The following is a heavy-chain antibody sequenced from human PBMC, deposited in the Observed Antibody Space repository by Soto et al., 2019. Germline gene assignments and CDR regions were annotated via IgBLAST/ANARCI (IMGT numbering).Heavy chain of an antibody. V-gene: IGHV3-21*06. CDR1: GFSFSSHA. CDR3: VRDGRLQLQGEFFDH. J-gene: IGHJ5*02. Sequence: DVQLVESGGGLVKPGGSLRLSCAASGFSFSSHAMNWVRQAQGRGLEWVSSISSTSSYIHHAASVKGRVTISRDNAKSSLYLQLDGLRVDDTGVYYCVRDGRLQLQGEFFDHWGQGILVTVSS. CDR2: ISSTSSYI. D-gene: IGHD2-21*02.